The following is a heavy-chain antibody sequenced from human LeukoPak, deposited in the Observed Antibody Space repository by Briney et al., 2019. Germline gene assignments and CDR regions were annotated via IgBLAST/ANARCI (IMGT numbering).Heavy chain of an antibody. D-gene: IGHD3-9*01. CDR3: ARWGAYYDILTGYYTPRPFDY. Sequence: SETLSLTCTVSGGSISSSSYYWGWIRQPPGKGLEWIGSIYYSGSTYYNPSLKSRVTISVDTSKNQFSLKLSSVTAADTAVYYCARWGAYYDILTGYYTPRPFDYWGQGTLVTVSS. V-gene: IGHV4-39*07. CDR1: GGSISSSSYY. J-gene: IGHJ4*02. CDR2: IYYSGST.